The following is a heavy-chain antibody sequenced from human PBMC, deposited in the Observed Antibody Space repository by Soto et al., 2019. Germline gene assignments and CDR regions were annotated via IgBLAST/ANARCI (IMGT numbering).Heavy chain of an antibody. CDR1: GGSISSGGYY. CDR2: IYYSGST. V-gene: IGHV4-31*03. Sequence: PSETLSLTCTVSGGSISSGGYYWSWIRQHPGKGLEWIGYIYYSGSTYYNPSLKSRVTISVDTSKNQFSLKLSSVTAADTAVYYFARYRLGIPPYDSSGYFDYWGQGTLVTVSS. CDR3: ARYRLGIPPYDSSGYFDY. J-gene: IGHJ4*02. D-gene: IGHD3-22*01.